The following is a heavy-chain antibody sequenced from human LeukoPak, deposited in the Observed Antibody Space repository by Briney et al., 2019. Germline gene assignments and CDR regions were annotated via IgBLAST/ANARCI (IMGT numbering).Heavy chain of an antibody. D-gene: IGHD5-24*01. CDR2: IFYAGRS. V-gene: IGHV4-39*01. CDR3: ASQRAGGYNYWYFDL. J-gene: IGHJ2*01. Sequence: SETLSLTCSVSGVSISTNIYYWGWIRQPPGKGLEWIGSIFYAGRSYYNPSLKRRVTMSMDTSRNQFSLKMSSVTAADTAVYYCASQRAGGYNYWYFDLWGRGTLVTASS. CDR1: GVSISTNIYY.